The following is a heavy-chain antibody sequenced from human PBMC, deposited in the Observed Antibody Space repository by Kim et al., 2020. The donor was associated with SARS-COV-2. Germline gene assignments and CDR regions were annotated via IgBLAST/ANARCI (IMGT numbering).Heavy chain of an antibody. J-gene: IGHJ5*02. CDR1: GYTFTSYY. CDR2: INPSGGST. V-gene: IGHV1-46*01. Sequence: ASVKVSCKASGYTFTSYYMHWVRQAPGQGLEWMGIINPSGGSTNYAQKLQDRITMTRDTSTSTVYMALSSLRSEDTAVYYCARGGGTITIFGPLVWFDPWGQGTLVTVSA. D-gene: IGHD3-3*01. CDR3: ARGGGTITIFGPLVWFDP.